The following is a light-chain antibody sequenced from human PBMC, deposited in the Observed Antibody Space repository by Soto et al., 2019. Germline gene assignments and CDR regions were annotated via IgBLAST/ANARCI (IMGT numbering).Light chain of an antibody. Sequence: EIMLKQSPATLSLSPGERATLCCRASQSVNGLLGWYQQKPGQAPRLLIYDASKRATGIPARFSGSGFETDFTLTISSLEPEDFAVYYCQQRISWPLTFGGGTKVDI. CDR1: QSVNGL. V-gene: IGKV3-11*01. J-gene: IGKJ4*01. CDR3: QQRISWPLT. CDR2: DAS.